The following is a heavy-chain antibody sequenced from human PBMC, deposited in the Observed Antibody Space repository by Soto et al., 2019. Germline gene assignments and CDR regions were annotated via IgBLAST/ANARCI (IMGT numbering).Heavy chain of an antibody. V-gene: IGHV6-1*01. Sequence: SQTLSLTCAISGDSISSSTTAWNWIRQSPSRGLEWLGRIYYRSNWYNDFAPFVKSRIIFNPDTAKNQFSLQLNSVTPDDTAAYYCARERDDSSWSSAEYIQHWGQGTLVTVSS. J-gene: IGHJ1*01. CDR1: GDSISSSTTA. D-gene: IGHD6-13*01. CDR3: ARERDDSSWSSAEYIQH. CDR2: IYYRSNWYN.